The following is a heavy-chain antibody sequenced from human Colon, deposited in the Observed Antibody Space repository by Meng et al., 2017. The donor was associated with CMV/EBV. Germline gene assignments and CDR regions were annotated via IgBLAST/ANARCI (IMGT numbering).Heavy chain of an antibody. CDR2: ISAYNGNT. Sequence: ASVKVSCKASGYTFISHGISWVRQAPAQGLEWMGWISAYNGNTDYAQKFQGRVTMTTDTSTTTAYLELRSLRSDDTAVYYCAREWGYSGNYPFDYWGQGTLVTVSS. CDR1: GYTFISHG. CDR3: AREWGYSGNYPFDY. V-gene: IGHV1-18*01. D-gene: IGHD1-26*01. J-gene: IGHJ4*02.